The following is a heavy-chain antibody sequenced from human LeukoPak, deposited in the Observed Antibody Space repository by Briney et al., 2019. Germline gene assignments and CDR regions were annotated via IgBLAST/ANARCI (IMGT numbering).Heavy chain of an antibody. V-gene: IGHV3-23*01. CDR3: VSFYETY. J-gene: IGHJ4*02. D-gene: IGHD2/OR15-2a*01. CDR1: GFIFSNYA. CDR2: LKGNGVDT. Sequence: GGSLRLSCAASGFIFSNYAMTWVRQAPGKGPEWVSGLKGNGVDTYYADSVKGRFTISRDNSKNTLYLQMNSLRAEDTAVYYCVSFYETYWGRGTLVTVSS.